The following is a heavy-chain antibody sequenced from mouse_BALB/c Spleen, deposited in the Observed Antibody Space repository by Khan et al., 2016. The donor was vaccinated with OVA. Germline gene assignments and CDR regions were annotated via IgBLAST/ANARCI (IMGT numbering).Heavy chain of an antibody. CDR3: ARGNYYGCYFDY. J-gene: IGHJ2*01. V-gene: IGHV3-2*02. CDR2: ISYSGGT. Sequence: EVQLQESGPGLVKPSQSLSLSCTVTGYTITSGYAWNWIRKSPGNKLEWRGYISYSGGTNYNPSLKGRTSITRATSKNPFFLQLNSVTTEDTATYYCARGNYYGCYFDYWGQGTPLTVSS. D-gene: IGHD1-1*01. CDR1: GYTITSGYA.